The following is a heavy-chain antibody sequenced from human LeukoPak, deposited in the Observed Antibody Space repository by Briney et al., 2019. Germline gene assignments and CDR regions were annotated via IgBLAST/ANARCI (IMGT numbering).Heavy chain of an antibody. CDR3: ARGQLLYWVIKRGGINWFDP. Sequence: KSSDTLSLTCTVSGDSISTYYWSWIRQPPGKGLEWIGEINHSGSTNYNPFLKSRVTISVDTSKNQFSLKLSSVTAADTAVYYCARGQLLYWVIKRGGINWFDPWGQGTLVTVSS. CDR1: GDSISTYY. D-gene: IGHD2-2*02. V-gene: IGHV4-34*01. J-gene: IGHJ5*02. CDR2: INHSGST.